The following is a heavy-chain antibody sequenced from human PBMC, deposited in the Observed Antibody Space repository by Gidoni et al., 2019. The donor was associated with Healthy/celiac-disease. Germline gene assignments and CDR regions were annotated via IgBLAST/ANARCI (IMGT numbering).Heavy chain of an antibody. CDR2: ISSSSSDT. CDR3: ATLPPYNWIDDLDY. V-gene: IGHV3-11*05. CDR1: GFTVSDYY. J-gene: IGHJ4*02. D-gene: IGHD1-20*01. Sequence: QVQLVESGGCLVKPGGSLRLSCAASGFTVSDYYMSWIRKAPGKGLVWGSYISSSSSDTNYADSVKGRLPICRDNAKNSLYLQMNSLSAVDTAVYYCATLPPYNWIDDLDYWGQGTLVTVSS.